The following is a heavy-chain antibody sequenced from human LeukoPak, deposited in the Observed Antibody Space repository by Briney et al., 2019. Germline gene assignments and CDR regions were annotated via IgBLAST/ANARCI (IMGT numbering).Heavy chain of an antibody. CDR1: GFSFSSYG. CDR3: ARDPQRLRGYSYGMPFDY. CDR2: IRSDGSNK. J-gene: IGHJ4*02. Sequence: SGGSLRLSCAGSGFSFSSYGMHWVRQAPGKGLEWMAFIRSDGSNKYYADSVKGRFTISRDNSKNTLYLQMNSLRAEDTAVYYCARDPQRLRGYSYGMPFDYWGQGTLVTVSS. D-gene: IGHD5-18*01. V-gene: IGHV3-30*02.